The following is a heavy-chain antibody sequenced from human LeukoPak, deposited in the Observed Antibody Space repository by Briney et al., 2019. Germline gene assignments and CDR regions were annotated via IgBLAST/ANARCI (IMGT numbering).Heavy chain of an antibody. J-gene: IGHJ5*02. CDR3: ARKSSGWGSALDP. CDR1: GFTFSSYS. V-gene: IGHV3-21*01. D-gene: IGHD6-19*01. Sequence: PGGSLRLSCAASGFTFSSYSMNWVRQAPGKGLEWVSSISSSSSYIYYADSVKGRFTISRDNAKNSLYLQMNSLRAEDTAVYYCARKSSGWGSALDPWGQGTLVTVSS. CDR2: ISSSSSYI.